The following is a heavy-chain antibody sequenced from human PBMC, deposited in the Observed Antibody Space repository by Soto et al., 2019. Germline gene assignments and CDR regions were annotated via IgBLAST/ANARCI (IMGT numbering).Heavy chain of an antibody. D-gene: IGHD4-17*01. Sequence: GGSLRLSCAASGFIFNDYYMSWIRQAPGKGLEWLSNISGSSGSKKYADAGKGRFTISRDNAKKSLYLEMHSLRAEDTAVYYCARYAAEVTTFFDHWGQGTLVTVAP. CDR2: ISGSSGSK. V-gene: IGHV3-11*06. J-gene: IGHJ4*02. CDR3: ARYAAEVTTFFDH. CDR1: GFIFNDYY.